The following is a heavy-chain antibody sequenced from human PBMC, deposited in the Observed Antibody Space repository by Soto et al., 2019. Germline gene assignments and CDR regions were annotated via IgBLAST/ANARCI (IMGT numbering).Heavy chain of an antibody. CDR1: GISLSTSGVG. V-gene: IGHV2-5*01. Sequence: QITLKGSGPTLVKPTQTLTLTCALSGISLSTSGVGLGGIRQTPGKALEWLALIYWNDDKHYNPSLTTRLTITKDTSKNQAVLTMTNMDPVDTATYYCARGLATLPVFAFDIWDQGTVVTVSP. CDR3: ARGLATLPVFAFDI. J-gene: IGHJ3*02. CDR2: IYWNDDK. D-gene: IGHD6-6*01.